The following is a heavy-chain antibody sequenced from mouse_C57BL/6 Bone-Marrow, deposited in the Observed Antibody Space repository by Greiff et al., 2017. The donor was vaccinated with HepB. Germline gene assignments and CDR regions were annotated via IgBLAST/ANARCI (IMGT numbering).Heavy chain of an antibody. D-gene: IGHD2-12*01. CDR2: INSDGGST. CDR3: ARLGDYYSPEAY. CDR1: EYEFPSHD. V-gene: IGHV5-2*01. Sequence: EVKLMESGGGLVQPGESLKLSCESNEYEFPSHDMSWVRKTPEKRLELVAAINSDGGSTDYPDTMERRFIISRDNTKKTLYLQMSSLRSEDTALYYCARLGDYYSPEAYWGQGTLVTVSA. J-gene: IGHJ3*01.